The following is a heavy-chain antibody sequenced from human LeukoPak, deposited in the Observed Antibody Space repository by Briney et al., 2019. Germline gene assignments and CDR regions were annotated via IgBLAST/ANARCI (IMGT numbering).Heavy chain of an antibody. CDR1: GDSVSSNSAA. V-gene: IGHV6-1*01. D-gene: IGHD6-19*01. CDR3: ARERREQWLVLGYYYGMDV. Sequence: SQTLSLTCAISGDSVSSNSAAWNWIRQSPSRGLEWLGRTYYRSKWYNDYAVSVKSRITINPDTSKNQFSLQLNSVTPEDTAVYYCARERREQWLVLGYYYGMDVWGQGTTVTVPS. J-gene: IGHJ6*02. CDR2: TYYRSKWYN.